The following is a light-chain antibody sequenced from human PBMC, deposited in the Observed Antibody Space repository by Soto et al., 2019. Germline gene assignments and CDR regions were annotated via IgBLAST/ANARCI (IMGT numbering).Light chain of an antibody. Sequence: QAVVTQPPSASGTPGQRVTISCSGSSSNIGSNTVNWYQQLPGTAPKLVIYSNNLWPSGVPDRFSGSKSGTSASLAISGLQSEDEATYYCAAWDDSLNGPVFGGGTKVTVL. CDR3: AAWDDSLNGPV. J-gene: IGLJ2*01. CDR2: SNN. CDR1: SSNIGSNT. V-gene: IGLV1-44*01.